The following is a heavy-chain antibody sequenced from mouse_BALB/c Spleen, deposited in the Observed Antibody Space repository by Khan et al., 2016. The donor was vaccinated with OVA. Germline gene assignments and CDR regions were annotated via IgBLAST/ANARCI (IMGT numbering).Heavy chain of an antibody. CDR1: GYSITSNYA. J-gene: IGHJ4*01. Sequence: VQLKQSGPGLMKPSQSLSLTCTVTGYSITSNYAWNWIRQFPGNKLEWMGYISYSGSTSYNPSLKSRISITRDTSKNQFFLQLNSVTTEDTATLCCARKNYNGYAVDYWGQGTSVTVSS. CDR3: ARKNYNGYAVDY. V-gene: IGHV3-2*02. D-gene: IGHD1-1*01. CDR2: ISYSGST.